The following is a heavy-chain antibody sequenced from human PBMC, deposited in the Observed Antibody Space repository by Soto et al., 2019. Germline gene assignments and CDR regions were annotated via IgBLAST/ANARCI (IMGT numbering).Heavy chain of an antibody. D-gene: IGHD3-9*01. J-gene: IGHJ6*02. Sequence: SVKVSCKASGGTFSSYAIGWVRQAPGQGLEWMGGIIPIFGTANYAQKFQGRVTITADKSTSTAYMELSSLRSEDTAVYYCASGRIFAPARASKYYYYYGMDVWGQGTTVTVSS. CDR1: GGTFSSYA. CDR3: ASGRIFAPARASKYYYYYGMDV. V-gene: IGHV1-69*06. CDR2: IIPIFGTA.